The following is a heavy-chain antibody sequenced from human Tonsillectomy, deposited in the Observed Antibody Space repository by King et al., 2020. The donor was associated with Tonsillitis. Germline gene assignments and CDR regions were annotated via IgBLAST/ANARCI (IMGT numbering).Heavy chain of an antibody. CDR2: ISSNGGST. J-gene: IGHJ1*01. Sequence: QLVQSGGGLVQPGGSLRLSCAASGFTFSSYAMHWVRQAPGKGLEYVSAISSNGGSTYYANSVKGRFTISRDNSKNTLYLQMGSLRAEDMAVYYCARGVSGSYPKYFPHWGQGTLVTVSS. CDR1: GFTFSSYA. V-gene: IGHV3-64*01. CDR3: ARGVSGSYPKYFPH. D-gene: IGHD1-26*01.